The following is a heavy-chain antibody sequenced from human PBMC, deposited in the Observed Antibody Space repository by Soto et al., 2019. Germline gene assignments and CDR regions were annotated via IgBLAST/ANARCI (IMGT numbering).Heavy chain of an antibody. CDR2: IKTNIDGGRI. Sequence: EVQLVESGGGLVKPGGSLRRSCEGSGFTFSNGWMTWVRQAPGKGLEWVGRIKTNIDGGRIDYAAPVKGRFTISRDDSKNTLYLQMNSLKTEDTGVYYCTTNSVTDFYYYGMEVWGLGNTVTVSS. J-gene: IGHJ6*02. V-gene: IGHV3-15*01. CDR3: TTNSVTDFYYYGMEV. CDR1: GFTFSNGW.